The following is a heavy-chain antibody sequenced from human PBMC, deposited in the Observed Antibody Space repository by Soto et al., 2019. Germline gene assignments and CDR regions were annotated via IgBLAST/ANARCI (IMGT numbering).Heavy chain of an antibody. V-gene: IGHV3-53*01. J-gene: IGHJ3*02. CDR3: ASWLEREHAYDI. D-gene: IGHD1-1*01. Sequence: DVQLVASGGGLIQPGGSLRLSCAALGLTVRGKKYITWVRQAPGKGLEWVSALYDVDGTYYADSAKGRFTISRDNSNNIISLQTNSLGPDDTAVYYCASWLEREHAYDIWGLGTMVTVSS. CDR2: LYDVDGT. CDR1: GLTVRGKKY.